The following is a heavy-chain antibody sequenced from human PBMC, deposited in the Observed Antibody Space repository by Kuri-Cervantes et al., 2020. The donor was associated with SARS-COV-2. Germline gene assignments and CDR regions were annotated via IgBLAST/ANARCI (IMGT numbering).Heavy chain of an antibody. CDR3: AREVTIWDAFDI. D-gene: IGHD3-10*01. CDR1: GFTFSSYS. V-gene: IGHV3-48*01. Sequence: GGSLRLSCAASGFTFSSYSMNWVRQAPGKGLEWVSYISSSGSTIYYADSVKGRFTISRDNSKNTLYLQMNNLRAEDTAVYYCAREVTIWDAFDIWGQGTMVTVSS. CDR2: ISSSGSTI. J-gene: IGHJ3*02.